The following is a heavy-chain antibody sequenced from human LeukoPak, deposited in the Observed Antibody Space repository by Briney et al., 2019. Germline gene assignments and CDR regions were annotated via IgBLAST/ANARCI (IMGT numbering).Heavy chain of an antibody. CDR3: XXXSXXSSSHLDY. V-gene: IGHV3-23*01. Sequence: GGSLRLSCAASGFTFSSYTMSWVRQAPGKGLEWVSAISGSGGSTYYADSVKGRFTISRDNSKNTLYLQMNSLRAEDTAVYYXXXXSXXSSSHLDYWGQGTLVTVSS. CDR2: ISGSGGST. D-gene: IGHD6-13*01. J-gene: IGHJ4*02. CDR1: GFTFSSYT.